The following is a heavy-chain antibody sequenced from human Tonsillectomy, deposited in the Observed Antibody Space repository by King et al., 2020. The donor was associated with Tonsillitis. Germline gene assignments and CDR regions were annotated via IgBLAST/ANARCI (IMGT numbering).Heavy chain of an antibody. J-gene: IGHJ4*01. V-gene: IGHV3-33*01. CDR1: GFPFYSHD. CDR3: VRGAETRGNLLHY. D-gene: IGHD1-14*01. Sequence: QVQLVESGGGVVQPGRSLRLSCTGSGFPFYSHDMHWVRQAPGKGLEWVAVTWFDESQRSYADSVRGRFTISRDNSKNRMYLQMNKLRDKDTAVYYCVRGAETRGNLLHYWGHGTLVTVSS. CDR2: TWFDESQR.